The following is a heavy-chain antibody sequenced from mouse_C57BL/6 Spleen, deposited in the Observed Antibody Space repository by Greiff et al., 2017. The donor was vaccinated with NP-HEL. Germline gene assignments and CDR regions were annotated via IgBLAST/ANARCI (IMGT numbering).Heavy chain of an antibody. D-gene: IGHD1-1*01. V-gene: IGHV3-6*01. Sequence: EVKVEESGPGLVKPSQSLSLTCSVTGYSITSGYYWNWIRQFPGNKLEWMGYISYDGSNNYNPSLKNRISITRDTSKNQFFLKLNSVTTEDTATYYCASYYYGSSGWYFDVWGTGTTVTVSS. CDR3: ASYYYGSSGWYFDV. J-gene: IGHJ1*03. CDR1: GYSITSGYY. CDR2: ISYDGSN.